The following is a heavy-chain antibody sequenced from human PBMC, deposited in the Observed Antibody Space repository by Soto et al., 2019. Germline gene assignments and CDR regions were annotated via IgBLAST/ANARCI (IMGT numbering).Heavy chain of an antibody. Sequence: QVQLQESGPGLVKPSETLSLTCTVSGGSITRGGHYWSWIRQHPGKGLEWIGYIYNSGTTYYNPSLKSRVNISVDTSKNQFSLKLTSVTAADTAVYYCARDPAPWGQGTLVTVSS. CDR3: ARDPAP. J-gene: IGHJ5*02. CDR1: GGSITRGGHY. CDR2: IYNSGTT. V-gene: IGHV4-31*03.